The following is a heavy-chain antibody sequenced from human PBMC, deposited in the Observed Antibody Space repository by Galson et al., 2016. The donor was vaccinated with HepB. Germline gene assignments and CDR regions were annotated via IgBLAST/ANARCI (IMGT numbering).Heavy chain of an antibody. D-gene: IGHD3-10*01. CDR2: IYFSGST. V-gene: IGHV4-39*01. CDR3: ARQGDGEGVGLAY. Sequence: ETLSLTCTVSGGSISSTSYYWGWIRQPPGKGLEWIGSIYFSGSTYFNPSLKSRVTISVDTSKNQFSLKLSSVTATDTAVYYCARQGDGEGVGLAYWGQGTLVTVSS. J-gene: IGHJ4*02. CDR1: GGSISSTSYY.